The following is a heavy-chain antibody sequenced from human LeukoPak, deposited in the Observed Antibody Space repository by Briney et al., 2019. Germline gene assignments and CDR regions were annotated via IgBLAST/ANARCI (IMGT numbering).Heavy chain of an antibody. Sequence: ASVKVSCKASGYTFTSYGISWVRQAPGQGLEWMGWISAYNGNTNYAQKLQGRVTMTTDTSTSTAYMELRSLRSDDTAVYYCARVFAELAYCGGDCYPFDYWGQGTLVTVSS. CDR2: ISAYNGNT. CDR3: ARVFAELAYCGGDCYPFDY. CDR1: GYTFTSYG. V-gene: IGHV1-18*01. D-gene: IGHD2-21*01. J-gene: IGHJ4*02.